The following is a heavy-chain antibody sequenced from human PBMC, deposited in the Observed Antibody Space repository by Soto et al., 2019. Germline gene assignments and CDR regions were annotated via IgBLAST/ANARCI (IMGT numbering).Heavy chain of an antibody. Sequence: GGSLRLSCAVSGFICGXYDMSWVRQAPGKGLEWVSTILXGRSTHYEDSVKGRFNLSRDTSKHTVYLQLNSLQAGVTAVYYCAEATATGGGSFEIDGQGTMVTVSS. V-gene: IGHV3-23*01. CDR1: GFICGXYD. J-gene: IGHJ3*02. CDR3: AEATATGGGSFEI. CDR2: ILXGRST. D-gene: IGHD2-8*02.